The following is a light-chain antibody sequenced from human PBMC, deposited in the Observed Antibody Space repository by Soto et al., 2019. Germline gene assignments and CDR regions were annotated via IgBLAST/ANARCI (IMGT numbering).Light chain of an antibody. V-gene: IGKV3-11*01. CDR2: DAT. Sequence: DMVLTQSPATLSLSPGERATLSWRASQSVDNYLAWYQQKPGQGPRLLIYDATNRATGIPARFSGSGSGTDFTLTICSLEPEDFAVYYCQQRSNWPLTFGRGTKVDIK. CDR1: QSVDNY. J-gene: IGKJ4*01. CDR3: QQRSNWPLT.